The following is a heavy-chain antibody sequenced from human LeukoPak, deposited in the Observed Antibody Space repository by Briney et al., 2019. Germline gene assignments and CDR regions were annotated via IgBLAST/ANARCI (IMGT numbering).Heavy chain of an antibody. V-gene: IGHV4-39*01. J-gene: IGHJ4*02. CDR2: IYYSGST. CDR1: GVSISSSSYY. D-gene: IGHD4-17*01. CDR3: ARLDYGDDRTFDY. Sequence: PSETLSLTCTVSGVSISSSSYYWGWIRQPPGKGLEWIGSIYYSGSTYYNPSLKSRVTISVDTSKNQFSLKLSSVTAADTAVYYCARLDYGDDRTFDYWGQGTLVTVSS.